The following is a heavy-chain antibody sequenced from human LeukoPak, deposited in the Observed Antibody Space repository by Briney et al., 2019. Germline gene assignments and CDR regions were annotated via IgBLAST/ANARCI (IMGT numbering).Heavy chain of an antibody. CDR2: IYSGGST. J-gene: IGHJ6*03. CDR1: GFTVSSNY. Sequence: GGSLRLSCAASGFTVSSNYMSWVRQAPGKGLEWVSVIYSGGSTYYADSVEGRFTISRDNSKNTLYLQMNSLRSEDTAVYYCAKDESSYYYYMDVWGKGTTVTISS. V-gene: IGHV3-66*01. CDR3: AKDESSYYYYMDV. D-gene: IGHD3-10*01.